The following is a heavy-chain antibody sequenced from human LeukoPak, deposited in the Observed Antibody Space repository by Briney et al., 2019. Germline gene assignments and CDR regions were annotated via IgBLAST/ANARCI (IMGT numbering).Heavy chain of an antibody. CDR3: ARDGQFPYYYYMDV. CDR2: ISAYNGNT. Sequence: ASVKVSCKASGGTFSSYGISWVRQAPGQGLEWMGWISAYNGNTNYAQKLQGRVTMTTDTSTSTAYMELRSLRSDDTAVYYCARDGQFPYYYYMDVWGKGTTVTVSS. V-gene: IGHV1-18*01. J-gene: IGHJ6*03. D-gene: IGHD6-19*01. CDR1: GGTFSSYG.